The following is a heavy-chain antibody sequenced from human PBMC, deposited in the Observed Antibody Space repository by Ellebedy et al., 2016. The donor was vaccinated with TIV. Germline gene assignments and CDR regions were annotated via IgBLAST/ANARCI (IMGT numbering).Heavy chain of an antibody. Sequence: GESLKISCAASGFTFSSYWMSWVRQAPGKGLEWVANIKQDGSEKYYVDSVKGRFTISRDNAKNSLYLQLSSLRAEDTAVYYCARGGGCSGGTCYYPDVWGQGTPVIVSS. CDR2: IKQDGSEK. D-gene: IGHD2-15*01. CDR3: ARGGGCSGGTCYYPDV. J-gene: IGHJ4*02. V-gene: IGHV3-7*01. CDR1: GFTFSSYW.